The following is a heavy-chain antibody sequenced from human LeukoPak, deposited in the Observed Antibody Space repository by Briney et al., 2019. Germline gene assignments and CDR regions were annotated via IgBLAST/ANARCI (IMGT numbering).Heavy chain of an antibody. CDR1: GFSFNDYW. Sequence: GGSLRLSCAASGFSFNDYWMYWVRQAPGKGLEWVSGISWNSGSIGYADSVKGRFTISRDNAKNSLYLQMNSLRAEDTALYYCAKDSSSYYYGMDVWGQGTTVTVSS. CDR2: ISWNSGSI. CDR3: AKDSSSYYYGMDV. V-gene: IGHV3-9*01. J-gene: IGHJ6*02. D-gene: IGHD6-13*01.